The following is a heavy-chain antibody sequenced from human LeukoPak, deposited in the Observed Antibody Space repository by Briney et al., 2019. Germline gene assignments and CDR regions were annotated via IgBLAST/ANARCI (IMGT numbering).Heavy chain of an antibody. D-gene: IGHD1-7*01. CDR3: ARHGVDNWNYGNWFDP. V-gene: IGHV4-39*01. CDR1: GGSISSSSYY. J-gene: IGHJ5*02. Sequence: PSETLSLTCTVSGGSISSSSYYWGWIRQPPGKGLEWIGSIYYSGSTYYNPSLKSRVTISVDTSKNQFSLKLSSVTAADAAVYYCARHGVDNWNYGNWFDPWGQGTLVTVSS. CDR2: IYYSGST.